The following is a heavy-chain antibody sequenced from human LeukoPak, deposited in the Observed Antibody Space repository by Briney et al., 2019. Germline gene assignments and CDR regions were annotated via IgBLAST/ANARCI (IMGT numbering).Heavy chain of an antibody. Sequence: PGRSLRLSCAASGFTLSSYGMHWVRRAPGKGLEWVAVISYDGSNKYYADSVKGRFTISRDNSKSTLYLQMNSLRAEDTAVYYCAKAHGGSGYDSYFNYWGQGTLVIVSS. D-gene: IGHD5-12*01. CDR3: AKAHGGSGYDSYFNY. J-gene: IGHJ4*02. V-gene: IGHV3-30*18. CDR2: ISYDGSNK. CDR1: GFTLSSYG.